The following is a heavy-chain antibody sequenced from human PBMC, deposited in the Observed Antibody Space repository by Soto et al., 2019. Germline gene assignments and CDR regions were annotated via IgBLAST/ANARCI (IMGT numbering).Heavy chain of an antibody. J-gene: IGHJ4*02. CDR2: IHYSGIT. CDR3: ATKDNGKYYFDL. Sequence: XETLSLTCCVSGYSISSDNWWVWIRQPPGKGLEWIGYIHYSGITYSNPSLKSRLTMSVDTSKNQFSLKLSSVTAVDTAVYYCATKDNGKYYFDLWGKKTLVTVSS. D-gene: IGHD1-26*01. CDR1: GYSISSDNW. V-gene: IGHV4-28*01.